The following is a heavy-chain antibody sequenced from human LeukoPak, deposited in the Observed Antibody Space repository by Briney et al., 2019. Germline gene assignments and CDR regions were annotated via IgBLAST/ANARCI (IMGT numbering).Heavy chain of an antibody. CDR1: GYTFTGYY. J-gene: IGHJ6*02. D-gene: IGHD3-10*01. Sequence: ASVKVSCKASGYTFTGYYMHWVRQAPGQGLEWMGWINPNSGGTNYAQKFQGRVTMTRDTSISTAYMELSRLRSDDTAVYYCATGYGSGSYYLSYYYYGMDVWGQGTTVTVSS. CDR2: INPNSGGT. V-gene: IGHV1-2*02. CDR3: ATGYGSGSYYLSYYYYGMDV.